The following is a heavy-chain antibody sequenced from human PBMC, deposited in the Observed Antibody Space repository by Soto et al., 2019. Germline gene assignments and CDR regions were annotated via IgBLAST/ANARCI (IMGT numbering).Heavy chain of an antibody. V-gene: IGHV3-30-3*01. J-gene: IGHJ3*02. D-gene: IGHD1-26*01. CDR3: ARDSRATGAGAFDI. Sequence: GGSLRLSCAASGFTFSSYAMHWVRQAPGKGLEWVAVISYGGSNIYYADSVKGRFTISRDNSKNTLYLQMNSLRAEDTAAHYCARDSRATGAGAFDIWGLGTMVTVSS. CDR1: GFTFSSYA. CDR2: ISYGGSNI.